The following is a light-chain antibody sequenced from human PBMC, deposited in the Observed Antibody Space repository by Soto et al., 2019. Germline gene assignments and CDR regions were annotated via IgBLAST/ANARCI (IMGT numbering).Light chain of an antibody. CDR3: AAWGDSLNTWV. J-gene: IGLJ3*02. Sequence: QSVLTQPPSASGTPGQRGTISCSGGSSNIGSNAVSWYQHFPGTAPKVLIYSDDQRPSGVPDRFSGSKSGTSASLAISGLRAEDEADYFCAAWGDSLNTWVFGGGTKLTVL. CDR2: SDD. V-gene: IGLV1-44*01. CDR1: SSNIGSNA.